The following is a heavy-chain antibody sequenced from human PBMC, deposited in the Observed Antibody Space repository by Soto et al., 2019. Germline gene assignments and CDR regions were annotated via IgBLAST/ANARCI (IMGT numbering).Heavy chain of an antibody. J-gene: IGHJ4*02. V-gene: IGHV4-59*12. CDR3: ARDSHYDSSGFDY. CDR1: GGSISSYY. Sequence: SETLSLTCSVSGGSISSYYWSWIRQPPGKGLEWIGYIFYSGNTNYNPSLKSRVTISVDTSKNQFSLQLSSVTAADTAVYYCARDSHYDSSGFDYWGQGTLVTVSS. CDR2: IFYSGNT. D-gene: IGHD3-22*01.